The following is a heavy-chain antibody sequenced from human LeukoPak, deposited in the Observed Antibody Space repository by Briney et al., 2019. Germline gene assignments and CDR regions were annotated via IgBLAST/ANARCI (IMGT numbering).Heavy chain of an antibody. V-gene: IGHV1-69*13. CDR1: GYTFTSYY. CDR2: IIPIFGTA. D-gene: IGHD2-2*01. CDR3: ARTLVVVPAADYYYMDV. J-gene: IGHJ6*03. Sequence: ASVKVSCKASGYTFTSYYMHWVRQAPGQGLEWMGGIIPIFGTANYAQKFQGRVTITADESTSTAYMELSSLRSEDTAVYYCARTLVVVPAADYYYMDVWGKGTTVTVSS.